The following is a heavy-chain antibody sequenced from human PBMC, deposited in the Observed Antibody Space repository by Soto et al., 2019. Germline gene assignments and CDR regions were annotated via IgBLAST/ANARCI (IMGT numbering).Heavy chain of an antibody. CDR3: ARGSHRRYCSSTSCQEYFQH. J-gene: IGHJ1*01. D-gene: IGHD2-2*01. V-gene: IGHV3-33*01. CDR1: GFTFSSYG. CDR2: IWYDGSNK. Sequence: QVQLVESGGGVVQPGRSLRLSCAASGFTFSSYGMHWVRQAPGKGLEWVAVIWYDGSNKYYADSVKGRFTISRDNSKNTLYLQMNSLRDEDTAVYYCARGSHRRYCSSTSCQEYFQHWGQGTLVTVSS.